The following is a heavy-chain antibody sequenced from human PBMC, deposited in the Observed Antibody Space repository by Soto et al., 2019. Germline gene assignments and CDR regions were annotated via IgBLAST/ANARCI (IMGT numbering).Heavy chain of an antibody. CDR3: AIGLAGDYDLDY. D-gene: IGHD4-17*01. J-gene: IGHJ4*02. CDR2: MNPNSGNT. Sequence: ASVKVSCKASGYTFTSYDINWVRQATGQGLEWMGWMNPNSGNTGYAQKFQGRVTMTRNTSISTAYMELSSLRSEDTAVYYCAIGLAGDYDLDYWGQGTLVTVS. V-gene: IGHV1-8*01. CDR1: GYTFTSYD.